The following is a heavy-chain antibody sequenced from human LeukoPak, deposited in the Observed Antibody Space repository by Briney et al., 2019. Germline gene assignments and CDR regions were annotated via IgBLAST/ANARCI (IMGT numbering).Heavy chain of an antibody. Sequence: SETLSLTCTVSGGSISSSNSYWGWIRQPPGKGLEWIGSIYYSGNTYYNASLKGRVTISVDTSKNQFSLKLTSVTAADTAVYYCAREANYYGSGSYFEGTFDYWGQGSLVTVSS. J-gene: IGHJ4*02. V-gene: IGHV4-39*02. CDR1: GGSISSSNSY. D-gene: IGHD3-10*01. CDR3: AREANYYGSGSYFEGTFDY. CDR2: IYYSGNT.